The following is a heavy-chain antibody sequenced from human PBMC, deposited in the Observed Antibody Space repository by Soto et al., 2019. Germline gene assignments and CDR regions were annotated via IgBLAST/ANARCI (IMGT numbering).Heavy chain of an antibody. Sequence: QVQLVQSGAEVKKPGSSVKVSCKASGGTFSSYTISWVRQAPGQGLEWMGRIIPILGIANYAQKFQGRVTITADKSTSTAYIELSSLRSEDTALYYCASLMSSGYYYGMDVWGQGTTVTVSS. CDR3: ASLMSSGYYYGMDV. V-gene: IGHV1-69*02. D-gene: IGHD3-10*01. CDR2: IIPILGIA. CDR1: GGTFSSYT. J-gene: IGHJ6*02.